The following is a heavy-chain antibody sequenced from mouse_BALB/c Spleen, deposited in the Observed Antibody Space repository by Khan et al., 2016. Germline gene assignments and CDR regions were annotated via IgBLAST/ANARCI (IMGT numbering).Heavy chain of an antibody. CDR3: ARSNSYYSFNC. D-gene: IGHD2-12*01. CDR1: GYSITSGYS. J-gene: IGHJ2*01. V-gene: IGHV3-1*02. CDR2: IHYSAGT. Sequence: QLEESGPDLVKPSQSLSLTCTVTGYSITSGYSWHWIRQFPGNKLEWMGYIHYSAGTNYNPSLNSRIYITRDTSKNQIFLQLNSVTTEDTAPSNCARSNSYYSFNCCGHGTTLTGSS.